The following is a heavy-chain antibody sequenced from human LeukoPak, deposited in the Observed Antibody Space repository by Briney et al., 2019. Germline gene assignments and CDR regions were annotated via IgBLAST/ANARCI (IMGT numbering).Heavy chain of an antibody. V-gene: IGHV1-18*01. Sequence: ASVTVSRKASGYTFTDYGIGWVQQAPGQGLEWMGWISGYNGNTNYAQNLQGRVTMTTDTSTSTAYMELRSLRSDDTAFYYCARGCSSTTCYLLDYWGQGTLVTVSS. CDR2: ISGYNGNT. D-gene: IGHD2-2*01. J-gene: IGHJ4*02. CDR1: GYTFTDYG. CDR3: ARGCSSTTCYLLDY.